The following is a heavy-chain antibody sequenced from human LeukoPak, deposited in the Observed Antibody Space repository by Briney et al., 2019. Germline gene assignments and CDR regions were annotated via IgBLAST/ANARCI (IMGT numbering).Heavy chain of an antibody. V-gene: IGHV3-21*01. CDR3: ARDYGDYFIDY. J-gene: IGHJ4*02. CDR2: ISSSSSYI. CDR1: GFTFSSYS. Sequence: GGSLRLSCAASGFTFSSYSMNWVRQAPGKGLEWVSSISSSSSYIYYADSVKGRFTISRDNAKNSLYLQMNSLRAEDTAAYYCARDYGDYFIDYWGQGTLVTVSS. D-gene: IGHD4-17*01.